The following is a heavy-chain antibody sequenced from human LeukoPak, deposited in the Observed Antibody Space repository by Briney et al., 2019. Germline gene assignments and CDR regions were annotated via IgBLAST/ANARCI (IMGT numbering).Heavy chain of an antibody. CDR2: ISPNSGAT. CDR1: GYTFIDYC. D-gene: IGHD2-8*01. J-gene: IGHJ6*03. V-gene: IGHV1-2*02. CDR3: ARDLGPPMLYGDITYYYYYMDV. Sequence: GASVKVSCKASGYTFIDYCLHWVRQAPGQGLEWMGWISPNSGATKFAQKFQGRATMTRDTSISTAYIELNWLKSDDTAVYYCARDLGPPMLYGDITYYYYYMDVWGKGTTVTVSS.